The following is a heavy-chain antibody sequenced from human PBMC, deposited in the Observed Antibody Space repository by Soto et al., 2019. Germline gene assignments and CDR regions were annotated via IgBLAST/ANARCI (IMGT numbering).Heavy chain of an antibody. CDR1: GGSISSDY. V-gene: IGHV4-59*05. Sequence: PSETLSLTCTVSGGSISSDYWNWIRQPPGRGLEWLGRIYYSGSTNYNPSLKSRVTISVDTSKNQFSLKLSSVTAADTAVYYCARPHYDYIWGIYYFDYWGQGTLVTVSS. J-gene: IGHJ4*02. CDR2: IYYSGST. D-gene: IGHD3-16*01. CDR3: ARPHYDYIWGIYYFDY.